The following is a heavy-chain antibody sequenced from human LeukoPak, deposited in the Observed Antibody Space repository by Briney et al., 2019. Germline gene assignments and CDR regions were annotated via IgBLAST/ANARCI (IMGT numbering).Heavy chain of an antibody. D-gene: IGHD1-26*01. CDR1: GFIFGDYA. J-gene: IGHJ4*02. Sequence: AGGSLRLSCTASGFIFGDYAMAWVRQAPGKGLEWVGRIKAKAHGGTIEYAAPVKGRFTISRDDPKNTLYLQMNSLKTEDTAVYYCTTDGVGVEGATYDNWGQGTLVSVSS. V-gene: IGHV3-15*01. CDR2: IKAKAHGGTI. CDR3: TTDGVGVEGATYDN.